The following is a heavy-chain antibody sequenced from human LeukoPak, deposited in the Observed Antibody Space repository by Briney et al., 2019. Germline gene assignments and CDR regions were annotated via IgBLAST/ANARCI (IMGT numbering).Heavy chain of an antibody. CDR2: IYYSGST. CDR1: GGSISSSSYY. J-gene: IGHJ4*02. CDR3: ARVRVTMIVVVTTNFDY. D-gene: IGHD3-22*01. Sequence: SETLSLTCTVSGGSISSSSYYWGWIRQPPGKGPEWIGSIYYSGSTYYNPSLKSRVTISVDTSKNQFSLKLSSVTAADTAVYYCARVRVTMIVVVTTNFDYWGQGTLVTVSS. V-gene: IGHV4-39*07.